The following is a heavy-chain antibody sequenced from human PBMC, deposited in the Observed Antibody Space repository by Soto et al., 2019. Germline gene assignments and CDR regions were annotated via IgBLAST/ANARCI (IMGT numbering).Heavy chain of an antibody. Sequence: QVQLVQSGAEVKKPGASVKVSCKASGYTFTSYGITWVRQAPGQGLEWMGWISAYNGNTNYAQKLQGRVTMTTDRSMSTAYMAMRSVRTDETAVYYCARGPEVIDYWGQGALGTVSS. CDR3: ARGPEVIDY. J-gene: IGHJ4*02. CDR2: ISAYNGNT. D-gene: IGHD2-21*01. V-gene: IGHV1-18*01. CDR1: GYTFTSYG.